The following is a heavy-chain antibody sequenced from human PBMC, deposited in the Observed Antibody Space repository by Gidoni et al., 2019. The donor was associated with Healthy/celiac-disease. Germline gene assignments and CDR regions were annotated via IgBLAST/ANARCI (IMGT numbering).Heavy chain of an antibody. CDR3: TRPAVDSSGYLYYFDY. J-gene: IGHJ4*02. V-gene: IGHV3-49*04. CDR2: IRSKAYGGKT. D-gene: IGHD3-22*01. Sequence: VQLVESGGGLVQPGRSLRLSCTASGFTFGVYAMSWVRQAPGKGLEWVGFIRSKAYGGKTEYAASVKGRFTISRDDSKSIAYLQMNSLKTEDTAVYYCTRPAVDSSGYLYYFDYWGQGTLVTVSS. CDR1: GFTFGVYA.